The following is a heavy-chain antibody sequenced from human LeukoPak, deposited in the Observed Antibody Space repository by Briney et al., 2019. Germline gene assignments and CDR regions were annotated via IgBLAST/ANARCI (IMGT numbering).Heavy chain of an antibody. CDR1: GGSFSGYY. CDR3: ARDAGDYVWGSYRLTFDP. Sequence: SETLSLTCAVYGGSFSGYYWSWIRQPPGKGLEWIGEINHSGSTNYNPSLKSRVTISVDTSKNQFSLKLSSVTAADTAVYYCARDAGDYVWGSYRLTFDPWGQGTLVTVSS. J-gene: IGHJ5*02. CDR2: INHSGST. D-gene: IGHD3-16*02. V-gene: IGHV4-34*01.